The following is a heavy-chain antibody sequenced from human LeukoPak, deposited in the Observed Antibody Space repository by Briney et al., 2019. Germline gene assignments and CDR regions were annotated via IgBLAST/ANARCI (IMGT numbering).Heavy chain of an antibody. CDR3: ARDGGIAGSTTYFDY. Sequence: PGGSLRLSCGASGFTFGSYAMTWVRQAPGKGPEWVSGTSGGGGSTFYADSVRGRFTVSRDNSKNTLYLQMDSLRVDDTAIYYCARDGGIAGSTTYFDYWGQGTLVTVSS. D-gene: IGHD1-26*01. CDR2: TSGGGGST. V-gene: IGHV3-23*01. J-gene: IGHJ4*02. CDR1: GFTFGSYA.